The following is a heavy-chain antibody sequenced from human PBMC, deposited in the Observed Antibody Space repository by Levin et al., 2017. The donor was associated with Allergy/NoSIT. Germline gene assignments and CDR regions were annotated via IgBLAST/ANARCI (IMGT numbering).Heavy chain of an antibody. CDR1: GFTFSTYA. J-gene: IGHJ4*02. V-gene: IGHV3-33*01. CDR2: IWYDGSNK. D-gene: IGHD1-26*01. CDR3: ASGREASVWDAFEY. Sequence: LSLTCAASGFTFSTYAMHWVRQAPGKGLEWVAVIWYDGSNKYYADSVKGRFTISRDNSKNTLYLQMNSLRVEDTALYYCASGREASVWDAFEYWGLGTLVTVSS.